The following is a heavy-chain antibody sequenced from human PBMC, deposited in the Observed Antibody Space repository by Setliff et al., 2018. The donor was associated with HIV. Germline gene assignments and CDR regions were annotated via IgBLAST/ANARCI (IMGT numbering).Heavy chain of an antibody. J-gene: IGHJ4*02. Sequence: ASETLSLTCTVSGGSIRGSSYYWGWIRQPPGKGLEWIGSMYYSGTTYYNPSLKSRVTISVDTSKNQFSLKLSSVTAADTAVYYCARLSLSLVRGIINSGDRFFDYWGQGSLVTVSS. V-gene: IGHV4-39*01. CDR2: MYYSGTT. CDR1: GGSIRGSSYY. D-gene: IGHD3-10*01. CDR3: ARLSLSLVRGIINSGDRFFDY.